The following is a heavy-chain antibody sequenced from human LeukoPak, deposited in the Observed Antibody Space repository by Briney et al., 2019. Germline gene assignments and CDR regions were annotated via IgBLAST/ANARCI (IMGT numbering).Heavy chain of an antibody. D-gene: IGHD3-22*01. Sequence: GGSLRLSCAVSGFTFSSYAMNWVRQAPGKGLEWVSAISGSGGSTYYADSVKGRFTISRDKSKNTLYLQMNSLRAEDTAVYYCARTSDTSGRLYWYFDLWGRGTLVTVSS. J-gene: IGHJ2*01. V-gene: IGHV3-23*01. CDR1: GFTFSSYA. CDR3: ARTSDTSGRLYWYFDL. CDR2: ISGSGGST.